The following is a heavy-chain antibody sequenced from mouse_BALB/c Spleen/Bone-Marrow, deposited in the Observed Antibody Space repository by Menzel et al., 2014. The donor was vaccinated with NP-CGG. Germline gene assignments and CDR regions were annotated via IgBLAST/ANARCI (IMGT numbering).Heavy chain of an antibody. CDR3: ATLTGTFDY. CDR1: GFNIKDTY. Sequence: DVQLQESGAELVKPGASVKLSCTASGFNIKDTYMHWVKQRPEQGLEWIGRIDPASDYTQFDSKFQGKATITADTSSNTAYLQLSSLTSEDTAVYYCATLTGTFDYWGQGTTLTVSS. V-gene: IGHV14-3*02. J-gene: IGHJ2*01. D-gene: IGHD4-1*01. CDR2: IDPASDYT.